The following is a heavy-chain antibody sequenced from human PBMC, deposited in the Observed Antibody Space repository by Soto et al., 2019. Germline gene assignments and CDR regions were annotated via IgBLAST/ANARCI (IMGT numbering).Heavy chain of an antibody. CDR2: IYYSGST. CDR1: GVSISSYY. CDR3: AAGGGLPRYY. Sequence: PSETLSLTCTVSGVSISSYYCSWIRQPPGKGLEWIGYIYYSGSTNYNPSLKSRVTISVDTSKNQFSLKLSSVTAADTAVYYCAAGGGLPRYYRGQRTLVTVSS. J-gene: IGHJ4*02. D-gene: IGHD5-12*01. V-gene: IGHV4-59*12.